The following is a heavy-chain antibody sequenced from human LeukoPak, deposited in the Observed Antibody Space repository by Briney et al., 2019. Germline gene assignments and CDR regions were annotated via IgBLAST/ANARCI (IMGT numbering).Heavy chain of an antibody. CDR1: GYTFTGYY. CDR2: INPNSGGT. Sequence: GASVKVSCKASGYTFTGYYMHWVRQAPGQGLEWMGWINPNSGGTNYAQKFQGRVTMTRDTSISTAYMELSRLRSDDTAVYYCARNMGDFWSGYYTDPHFDYWGQGTLVTVSS. D-gene: IGHD3-3*01. CDR3: ARNMGDFWSGYYTDPHFDY. J-gene: IGHJ4*02. V-gene: IGHV1-2*02.